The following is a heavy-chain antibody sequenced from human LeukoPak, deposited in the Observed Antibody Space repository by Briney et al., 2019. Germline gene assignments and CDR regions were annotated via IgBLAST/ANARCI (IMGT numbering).Heavy chain of an antibody. J-gene: IGHJ4*02. CDR3: AKGRMLVVAATHSGYFDY. CDR1: GFTFSSYG. CDR2: ISYDGSNK. D-gene: IGHD2-15*01. V-gene: IGHV3-30*18. Sequence: PGESLRLSCAASGFTFSSYGMHWVRQAPGKGLEWVAVISYDGSNKYYADSVKGRFTISRDNSKNTLYLQMNSLRAEDTAVYYCAKGRMLVVAATHSGYFDYWGQGTLVTVSS.